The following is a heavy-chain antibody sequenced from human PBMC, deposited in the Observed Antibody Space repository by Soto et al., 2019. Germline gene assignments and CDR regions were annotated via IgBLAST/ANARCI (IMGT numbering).Heavy chain of an antibody. V-gene: IGHV4-34*01. CDR3: ARDRFGSPLYMVRGVIPRGYFDL. J-gene: IGHJ2*01. CDR2: INHRGST. Sequence: WDSLSPTSGSSGWAFSAHYWSGIRQTPWMGLEWIGAINHRGSTNYNPSLKSRVTISVDTSKNQFSLKLSSVTAADTAVYYCARDRFGSPLYMVRGVIPRGYFDLWGRGTLVTVSS. D-gene: IGHD3-10*01. CDR1: GWAFSAHY.